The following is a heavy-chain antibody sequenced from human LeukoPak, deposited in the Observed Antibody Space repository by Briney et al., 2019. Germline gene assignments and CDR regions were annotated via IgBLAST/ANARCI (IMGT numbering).Heavy chain of an antibody. Sequence: GGSLRLSCAASGFTFSTYWMSWVRQAPGKGLEWVANIKQDGSEKYSVDSVKGRFTISRDNSKNTLYLQMNSLRADDTAVYYCAREAVMPVAPVKIGTSDRPLYEYYGLYVWGQGTTVTVS. CDR1: GFTFSTYW. D-gene: IGHD1/OR15-1a*01. CDR2: IKQDGSEK. CDR3: AREAVMPVAPVKIGTSDRPLYEYYGLYV. J-gene: IGHJ6*02. V-gene: IGHV3-7*03.